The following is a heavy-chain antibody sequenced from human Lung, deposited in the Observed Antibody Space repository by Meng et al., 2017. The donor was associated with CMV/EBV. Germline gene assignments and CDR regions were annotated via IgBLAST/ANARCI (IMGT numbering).Heavy chain of an antibody. V-gene: IGHV3-7*01. CDR2: IKEDGSAK. CDR1: GFTFSGYW. Sequence: SCAASGFTFSGYWMSWVRQAPGKGLEWVANIKEDGSAKYYVDSVKGRFTISRDNAKKSLYLQMSSLRAEDTAVYYCARWKPRIDYWGQGTLVTVSS. CDR3: ARWKPRIDY. J-gene: IGHJ4*02. D-gene: IGHD1-1*01.